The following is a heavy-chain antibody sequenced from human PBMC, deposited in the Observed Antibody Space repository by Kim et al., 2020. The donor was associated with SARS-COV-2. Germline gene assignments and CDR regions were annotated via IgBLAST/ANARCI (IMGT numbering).Heavy chain of an antibody. J-gene: IGHJ6*02. V-gene: IGHV3-33*01. CDR3: ARDYIVATPIGNYYYGMDV. CDR2: IWYDGSNK. D-gene: IGHD5-12*01. CDR1: GFTFSSYG. Sequence: GGSLRLSCAASGFTFSSYGMHWVRQAPGKGLEWVAVIWYDGSNKYYADSVKGRFTISRDNSKNTLYLQMNSLRAEDTAVYYCARDYIVATPIGNYYYGMDVWGQGTTVTVSS.